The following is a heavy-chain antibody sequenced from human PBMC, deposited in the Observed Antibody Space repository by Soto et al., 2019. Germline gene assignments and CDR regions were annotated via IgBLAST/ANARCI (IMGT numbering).Heavy chain of an antibody. CDR2: ISASGDTI. J-gene: IGHJ4*02. CDR1: GLAFRNSY. Sequence: QVQLVESGGGLVKPGGSLRLSCAVSGLAFRNSYMSWIRQAPGKGLEWVSFISASGDTIYYADSVKGRFAISRDNAKNSLFLQMNSLRAEDTAVYYCARGHSDLAYWGQGTLVTVSS. D-gene: IGHD2-15*01. CDR3: ARGHSDLAY. V-gene: IGHV3-11*01.